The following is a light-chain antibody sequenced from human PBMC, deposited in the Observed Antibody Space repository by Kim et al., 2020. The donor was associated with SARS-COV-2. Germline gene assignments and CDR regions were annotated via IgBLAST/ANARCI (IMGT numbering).Light chain of an antibody. CDR2: GNN. V-gene: IGLV1-40*01. J-gene: IGLJ2*01. CDR3: QSYDSSLNVAVV. Sequence: QSVLTQPPSVSGAPGQRVTISCTGSSSNIGAGYDVHWYQQLPGTAPKLLIYGNNNRPSGVPDRFSGSKSGTSASLAITGLQAEDEADYYCQSYDSSLNVAVVFGGGTKLTVL. CDR1: SSNIGAGYD.